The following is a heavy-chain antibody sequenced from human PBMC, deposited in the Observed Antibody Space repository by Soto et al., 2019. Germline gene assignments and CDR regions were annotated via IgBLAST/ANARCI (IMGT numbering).Heavy chain of an antibody. Sequence: GGSLRLSCAASGFTFDDYAMHWVRQAPGKGLEWVSGISWNSGSIGYADSVKGRFTISRDNAKNSLYLQMNSLRAEDTALYYCAKDSGWRSGWPQGGDAFDIWGQGTMVTVSS. CDR3: AKDSGWRSGWPQGGDAFDI. CDR1: GFTFDDYA. CDR2: ISWNSGSI. J-gene: IGHJ3*02. D-gene: IGHD6-19*01. V-gene: IGHV3-9*01.